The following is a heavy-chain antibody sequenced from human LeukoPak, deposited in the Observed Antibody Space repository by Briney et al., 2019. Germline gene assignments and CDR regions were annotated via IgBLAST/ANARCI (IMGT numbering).Heavy chain of an antibody. Sequence: GASVKVSCKVSGYTLTELFMHWVRQAPGKGLEWMGGFDPEDGETIYAQKFQGRVTMTEDTSTDTAYMKLSSLRSEDTAVYYCASGIGYYYMDVWGKGTAVTVSS. CDR2: FDPEDGET. CDR3: ASGIGYYYMDV. D-gene: IGHD1-26*01. CDR1: GYTLTELF. V-gene: IGHV1-24*01. J-gene: IGHJ6*03.